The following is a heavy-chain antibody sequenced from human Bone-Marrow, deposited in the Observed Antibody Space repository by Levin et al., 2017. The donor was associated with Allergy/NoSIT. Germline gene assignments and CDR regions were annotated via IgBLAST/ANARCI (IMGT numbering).Heavy chain of an antibody. CDR1: GGSISDDSYY. Sequence: SETLSLTCTVSGGSISDDSYYWAWVRQPPGTGLEWIGSIYYDGSAYYNPSLKTRLTISVDTSKNQFSLRVNSVTAADTAVYYCAGEPNSPYYYHYGLDVWGQGTTVTVSS. V-gene: IGHV4-39*07. J-gene: IGHJ6*02. CDR3: AGEPNSPYYYHYGLDV. D-gene: IGHD2/OR15-2a*01. CDR2: IYYDGSA.